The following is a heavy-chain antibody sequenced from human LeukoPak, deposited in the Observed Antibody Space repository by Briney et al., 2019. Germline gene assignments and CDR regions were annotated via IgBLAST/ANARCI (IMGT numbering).Heavy chain of an antibody. CDR2: INPNMGGT. CDR1: GYTFTGYY. CDR3: ARSVEQLANFDY. V-gene: IGHV1-2*02. Sequence: ASVKVSCKASGYTFTGYYVHWVRQAPGQGLEWMGLINPNMGGTKDAQKFQGRVTMTRDTSISTAYMELSSLRSDDTAVYYCARSVEQLANFDYWGQGTLVTVSS. J-gene: IGHJ4*02. D-gene: IGHD1-1*01.